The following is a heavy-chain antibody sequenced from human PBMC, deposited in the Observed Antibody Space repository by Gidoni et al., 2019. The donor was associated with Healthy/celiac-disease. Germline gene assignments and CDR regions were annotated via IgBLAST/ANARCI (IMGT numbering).Heavy chain of an antibody. CDR1: GFTFSSYS. CDR3: ARERYDFWSGEGDY. V-gene: IGHV3-21*01. Sequence: EVQLVESGGGLVKPGGSLRLSCAASGFTFSSYSMNWVRQAPGKGLEWVSSISSSSSYIYYADSVKGRFTISRDNAKNSLYLQMNSLRAEDTAVYYCARERYDFWSGEGDYWGQGTLVTVSS. CDR2: ISSSSSYI. J-gene: IGHJ4*02. D-gene: IGHD3-3*01.